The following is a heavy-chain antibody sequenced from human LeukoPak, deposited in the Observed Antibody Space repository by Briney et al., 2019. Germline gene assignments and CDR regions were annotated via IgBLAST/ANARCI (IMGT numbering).Heavy chain of an antibody. J-gene: IGHJ4*02. CDR3: ARGQQWLPYFDY. CDR2: ISSSSSSI. CDR1: GFTFSSCS. V-gene: IGHV3-21*01. Sequence: GGSLRLSCPASGFTFSSCSRNWVRQAPGKGLEWVSSISSSSSSIYYADSVKGRFTISRDNAKNSLYLQMNSLRAEDTAVYFCARGQQWLPYFDYWGQGTLVTVSS. D-gene: IGHD6-19*01.